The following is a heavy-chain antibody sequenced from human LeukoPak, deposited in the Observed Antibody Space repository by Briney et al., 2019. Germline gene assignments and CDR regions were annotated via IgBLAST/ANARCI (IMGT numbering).Heavy chain of an antibody. V-gene: IGHV3-64D*09. J-gene: IGHJ6*02. CDR3: VRGYSLGRTGMYV. Sequence: PWGSLSLSCSASGFTFSSYALHWVRQAPGKGLEYVSAISDSGGSTYYANSVKSRFTISRDNSKKTLYLLMSSLRAEDTAVYFCVRGYSLGRTGMYVWGQGTMVTVSS. CDR2: ISDSGGST. CDR1: GFTFSSYA. D-gene: IGHD2-15*01.